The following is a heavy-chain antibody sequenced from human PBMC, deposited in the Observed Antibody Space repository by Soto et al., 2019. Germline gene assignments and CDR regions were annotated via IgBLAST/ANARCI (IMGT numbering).Heavy chain of an antibody. CDR2: IYSSGSP. CDR1: GDSISSGGYY. V-gene: IGHV4-31*03. CDR3: ARWAQRYGMDV. Sequence: SETLSLTCTVSGDSISSGGYYWSWVRQHPGKGLEWTGYIYSSGSPSYTPSLKSRVTMSVDTSKNQFSLKLTSMTAADTAVYYCARWAQRYGMDVWGKGPTVTVSS. J-gene: IGHJ6*04.